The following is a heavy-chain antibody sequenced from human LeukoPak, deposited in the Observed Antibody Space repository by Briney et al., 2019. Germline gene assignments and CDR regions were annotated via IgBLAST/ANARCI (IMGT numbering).Heavy chain of an antibody. D-gene: IGHD3-10*01. CDR2: VHYSGST. J-gene: IGHJ4*02. CDR1: GGSFSGYY. CDR3: ATTGAKYYYGSGRNDY. Sequence: PSETLSLTCAVYGGSFSGYYWSWIRQPPGKGLEWIGTVHYSGSTYYKRSLKSRVTISVDTSKNQFSLKLSSVTAADTAVYYCATTGAKYYYGSGRNDYWGQGTLVTVSS. V-gene: IGHV4-34*01.